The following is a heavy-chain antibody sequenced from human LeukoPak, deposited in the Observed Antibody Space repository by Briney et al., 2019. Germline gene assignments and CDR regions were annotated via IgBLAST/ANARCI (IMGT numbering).Heavy chain of an antibody. Sequence: GGSLRLSCAASGFTFSDYYMSWIRRAPGKGLEWVSYISSSGSTIYYADSVKGRFTISRDNAKNSLYLQMNSLRAEDTAVYYCARVYGWYNYYYYYYMDVWGKGTTVTISS. CDR1: GFTFSDYY. V-gene: IGHV3-11*01. CDR3: ARVYGWYNYYYYYYMDV. CDR2: ISSSGSTI. D-gene: IGHD6-19*01. J-gene: IGHJ6*03.